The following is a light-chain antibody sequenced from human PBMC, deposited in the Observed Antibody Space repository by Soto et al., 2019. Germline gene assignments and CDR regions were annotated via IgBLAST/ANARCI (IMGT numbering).Light chain of an antibody. V-gene: IGLV2-14*03. CDR2: DVS. CDR1: SSDVGGYEY. J-gene: IGLJ1*01. Sequence: QSVLTQPASVSGSPGQSITISCTGTSSDVGGYEYVSWYQQHPGKAPKFMIYDVSSRPSGVSNRFSGSKSGNTASLTISGLQAEDEADYYCCSYTTSNTRQIVFGTGTKVTVL. CDR3: CSYTTSNTRQIV.